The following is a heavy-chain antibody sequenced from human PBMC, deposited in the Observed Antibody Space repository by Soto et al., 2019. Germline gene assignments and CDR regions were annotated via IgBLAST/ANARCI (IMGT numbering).Heavy chain of an antibody. D-gene: IGHD6-19*01. CDR2: ISAYNGNT. CDR3: ARESLYSSGWDAFDI. Sequence: ASVKVSCKASGYTFTSYGISCVRQAPGQGLEWMGWISAYNGNTNYAQKLQGRVTMTTDTSTSTAYMELRSLRSDDTAVYYCARESLYSSGWDAFDIWGQGTMVTVSS. V-gene: IGHV1-18*01. CDR1: GYTFTSYG. J-gene: IGHJ3*02.